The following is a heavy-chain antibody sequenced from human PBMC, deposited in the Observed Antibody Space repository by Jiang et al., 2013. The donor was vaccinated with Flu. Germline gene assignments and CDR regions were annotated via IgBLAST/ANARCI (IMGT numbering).Heavy chain of an antibody. D-gene: IGHD3-3*01. Sequence: FIFSSYGDALGPPGVQARGRSGWLLCHMMEVRHTMQDSVKGRFTISRDNSKNTLYLQMKSLRAEDTAVYFCARPLAVFGVFVIWNAFDIWGQGTMVTVSS. CDR2: CHMMEVR. J-gene: IGHJ3*02. V-gene: IGHV3-30*03. CDR1: FIFSSYG. CDR3: ARPLAVFGVFVIWNAFDI.